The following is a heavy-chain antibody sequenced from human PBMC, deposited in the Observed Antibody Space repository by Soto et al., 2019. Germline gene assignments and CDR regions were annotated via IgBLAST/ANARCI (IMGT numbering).Heavy chain of an antibody. CDR1: GFTFSNAW. D-gene: IGHD6-6*01. Sequence: GGSLRLSCAASGFTFSNAWMSWVRQAPGKGLEWVGRIKSKTDGGTTDYAAPVKGRFTISRDDSKNTLYLQVNSLKTEDTAVYYCTTGPGIAARPFYYYYGTDVWGQGTTVTVSS. CDR3: TTGPGIAARPFYYYYGTDV. CDR2: IKSKTDGGTT. V-gene: IGHV3-15*01. J-gene: IGHJ6*02.